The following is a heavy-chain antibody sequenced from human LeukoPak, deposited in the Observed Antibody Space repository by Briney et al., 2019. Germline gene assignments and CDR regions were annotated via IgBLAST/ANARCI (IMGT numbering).Heavy chain of an antibody. V-gene: IGHV4-39*02. CDR3: ARRGRADGYWFIEPGKNWFEP. CDR1: GGSLNNSYY. D-gene: IGHD2-2*03. Sequence: PSETLSLTCSVSGGSLNNSYYWTWIRQSPGKALEWLGDIHYRGSTYYNPSLKSRLSMSLDTSRNHFSVTLRSVTAPDTALYYCARRGRADGYWFIEPGKNWFEPWGQGALVTVSS. J-gene: IGHJ5*02. CDR2: IHYRGST.